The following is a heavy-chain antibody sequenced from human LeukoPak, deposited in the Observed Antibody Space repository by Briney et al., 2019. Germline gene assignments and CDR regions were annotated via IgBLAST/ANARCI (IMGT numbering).Heavy chain of an antibody. Sequence: PSQTLSLTCAISGDSVPSNSAAWSWIRQSPSRGLEWLERTYYRSKWYNDYAVSVKSRITINPDTSKNQFSLQLNSVTPEDTAVYYCARMGYYYGSGSYAAPIDYWGQGTLVTVSS. CDR2: TYYRSKWYN. V-gene: IGHV6-1*01. D-gene: IGHD3-10*01. CDR3: ARMGYYYGSGSYAAPIDY. CDR1: GDSVPSNSAA. J-gene: IGHJ4*02.